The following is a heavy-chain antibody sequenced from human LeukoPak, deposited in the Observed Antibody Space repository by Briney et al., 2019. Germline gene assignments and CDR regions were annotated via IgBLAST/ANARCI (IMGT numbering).Heavy chain of an antibody. V-gene: IGHV1-2*02. CDR2: INPNSGGT. Sequence: ASVKVSCKASGYTFTDYYILWVRQAPGQWPEWMGWINPNSGGTNYAQNFKCRVTMTRDTSISTAYMEVNSLTSDDTAVYYCARDLPKTGYVGALDIWGQGTMVSVYS. D-gene: IGHD5-12*01. J-gene: IGHJ3*02. CDR3: ARDLPKTGYVGALDI. CDR1: GYTFTDYY.